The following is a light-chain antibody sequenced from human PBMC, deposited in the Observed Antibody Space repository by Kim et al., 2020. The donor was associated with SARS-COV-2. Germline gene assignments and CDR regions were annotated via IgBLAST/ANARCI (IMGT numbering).Light chain of an antibody. Sequence: QSALTQPRSVSGSPGQSVTIACTGTSVKNNYVSWYQQHPGKAPKLMTSDVNKRPSGVPDHFSGSKSGNTASLTVSGLQAEDEADYYCCSHPATFGGGTQLTVL. CDR1: SVKNNY. CDR2: DVN. J-gene: IGLJ2*01. V-gene: IGLV2-11*01. CDR3: CSHPAT.